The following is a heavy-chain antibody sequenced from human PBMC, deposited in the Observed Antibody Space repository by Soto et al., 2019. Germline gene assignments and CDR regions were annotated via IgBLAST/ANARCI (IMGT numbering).Heavy chain of an antibody. Sequence: EVQLVESGGGLVQPGGSLRLSCEASGFTFTSYWMSWVRQAPGKGLEWVANIKQDGTSKYYADSVKGRFTVSRDNAKSSLHLQMDSLRDDDTAVYRCARLRFILTERDFDPWGQGTLVTVSS. J-gene: IGHJ5*02. CDR3: ARLRFILTERDFDP. V-gene: IGHV3-7*05. D-gene: IGHD3-16*01. CDR1: GFTFTSYW. CDR2: IKQDGTSK.